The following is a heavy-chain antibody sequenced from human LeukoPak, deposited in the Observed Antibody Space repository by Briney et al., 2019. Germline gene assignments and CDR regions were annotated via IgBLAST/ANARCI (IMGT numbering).Heavy chain of an antibody. CDR3: AKDPTYYYDSSGVTPGYFDY. J-gene: IGHJ4*02. Sequence: GGSLRLSCAASGFTFSSYAMSWVRQAPGKGLEWVSAISGGGGSTYYADSVKGRFTISRDNSKNTLYLQMNSLRAEDTAVYYCAKDPTYYYDSSGVTPGYFDYWGQGTLVTVSS. V-gene: IGHV3-23*01. D-gene: IGHD3-22*01. CDR2: ISGGGGST. CDR1: GFTFSSYA.